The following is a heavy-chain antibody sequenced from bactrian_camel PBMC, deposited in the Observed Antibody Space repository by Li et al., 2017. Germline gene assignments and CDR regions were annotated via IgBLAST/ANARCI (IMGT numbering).Heavy chain of an antibody. CDR1: GYTYT. V-gene: IGHV3S40*01. Sequence: VQLVESGGGSVQAGGSLRLSCTASGYTYTMGWVRQAPGKEREGVAAMYTGFGGGNIYYDDSVKGRFTISQDDAKSTLYLQMDSPQPEDTGMYYCAADPPHRCGSRDYGWTYAGKGTQVTVS. J-gene: IGHJ7*01. CDR2: MYTGFGGGNI.